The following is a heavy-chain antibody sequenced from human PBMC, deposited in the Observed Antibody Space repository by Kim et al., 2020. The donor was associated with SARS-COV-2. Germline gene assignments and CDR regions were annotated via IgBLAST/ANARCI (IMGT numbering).Heavy chain of an antibody. CDR3: ARNDILTGYSLFDI. J-gene: IGHJ3*02. CDR1: GGSISSYY. D-gene: IGHD3-9*01. Sequence: SETLSLTCTVSGGSISSYYWSWIRQPPGKGLEWIGYIYYSGSTNYNPSLKSRVTISVDTSKNQFSLKLSSVTAADTAVYYCARNDILTGYSLFDIWGQGTMVTVSS. V-gene: IGHV4-59*01. CDR2: IYYSGST.